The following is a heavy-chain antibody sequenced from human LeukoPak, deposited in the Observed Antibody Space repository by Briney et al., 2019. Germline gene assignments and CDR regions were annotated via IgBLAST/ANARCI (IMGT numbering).Heavy chain of an antibody. CDR3: ARGRGCSGGSCYRWSFYNWFDP. CDR2: ISSGGSYI. V-gene: IGHV3-21*04. J-gene: IGHJ5*02. D-gene: IGHD2-15*01. CDR1: GFTFSNAW. Sequence: GGSLRLSCAASGFTFSNAWMSWVRQAPGKGLEWVSSISSGGSYIYYADSVKGRFTISRDNAKNSLYLQTNILRAEDTAVYYCARGRGCSGGSCYRWSFYNWFDPWGQGTLVTVSS.